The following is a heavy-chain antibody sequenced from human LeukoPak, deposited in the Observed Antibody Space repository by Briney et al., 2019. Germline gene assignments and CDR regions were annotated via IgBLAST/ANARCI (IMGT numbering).Heavy chain of an antibody. CDR1: GGSISSHY. Sequence: SETLSLTCTVSGGSISSHYWSWIRQPPGKGLEWIGYIYYSGSTNYNPSLKGRVTISVDTSKNQFSLKLSSVTAADTAVYYCARLEYSSSSAGFDYWGQGTLVTVSS. J-gene: IGHJ4*02. CDR2: IYYSGST. D-gene: IGHD6-6*01. CDR3: ARLEYSSSSAGFDY. V-gene: IGHV4-59*11.